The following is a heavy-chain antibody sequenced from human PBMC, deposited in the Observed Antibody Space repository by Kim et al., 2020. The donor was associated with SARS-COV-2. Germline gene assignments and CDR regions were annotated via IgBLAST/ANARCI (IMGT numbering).Heavy chain of an antibody. CDR3: AGEAEYSSGWYFVY. CDR1: GFTFSSYG. J-gene: IGHJ4*02. CDR2: ISYDGSNK. Sequence: GGSLRLSCAAPGFTFSSYGMHWVRQAPGKGLEWVAVISYDGSNKYYADSVKGRFTISRDNSKNTLYLQMNSLRAEDTAVYYCAGEAEYSSGWYFVYWGQGTLVTVSS. V-gene: IGHV3-30*03. D-gene: IGHD6-19*01.